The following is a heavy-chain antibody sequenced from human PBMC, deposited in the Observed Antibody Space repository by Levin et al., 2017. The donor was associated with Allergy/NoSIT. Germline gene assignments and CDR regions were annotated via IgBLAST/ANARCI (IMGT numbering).Heavy chain of an antibody. J-gene: IGHJ6*02. Sequence: PGGSLRLSCAASGFSFSNAYMHWVRQAPGKGLEWVGHIMRESDGGTVEYAAPVNGRFTISRDDPKNTLYLQMSSLNTDVTAVYYCHGSRSSLGVEIWGQGTTVTVSS. CDR2: IMRESDGGTV. CDR3: HGSRSSLGVEI. D-gene: IGHD3-10*01. V-gene: IGHV3-15*07. CDR1: GFSFSNAY.